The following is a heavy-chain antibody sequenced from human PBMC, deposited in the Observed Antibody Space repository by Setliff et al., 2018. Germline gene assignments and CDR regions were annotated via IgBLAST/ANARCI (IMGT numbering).Heavy chain of an antibody. J-gene: IGHJ4*02. CDR1: GFTFNNYW. CDR2: INNDGSST. Sequence: SLRLSCAASGFTFNNYWMHWVRQAPGKGLVWVSRINNDGSSTTYEDSVRGRFTISRDNSKNTVYLQMNSLSTEDTALYYCARDRGKHNFDYWGQGTLVTVSS. CDR3: ARDRGKHNFDY. V-gene: IGHV3-74*01. D-gene: IGHD3-10*01.